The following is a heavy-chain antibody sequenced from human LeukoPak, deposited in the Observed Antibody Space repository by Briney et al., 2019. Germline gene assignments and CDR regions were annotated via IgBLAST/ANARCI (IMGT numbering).Heavy chain of an antibody. CDR2: IYHSGST. CDR3: ARGGESSTSCYWY. J-gene: IGHJ4*02. CDR1: GYSISSGYY. Sequence: SETLSLTCTVSGYSISSGYYWGWIRQPPGKGLEWIGSIYHSGSTYYNPSLKSRVTISVDTSKNQFSLKLSSVTAADTAVYYCARGGESSTSCYWYWGQGTLVTVSS. D-gene: IGHD2-2*01. V-gene: IGHV4-38-2*02.